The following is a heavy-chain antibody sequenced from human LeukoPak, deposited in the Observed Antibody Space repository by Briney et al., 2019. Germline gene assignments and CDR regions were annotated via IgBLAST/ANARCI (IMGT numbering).Heavy chain of an antibody. Sequence: PSETLSLTCAVSGGSISSGGYSWRWIRQPPGKGLEWIGYIYHSGSTYYNPSLKSRVTISVDRSKNQLSLKLSSVTAADTAVYYCARARDGYNYDYWGQGTLVTVSS. CDR3: ARARDGYNYDY. D-gene: IGHD5-24*01. CDR2: IYHSGST. J-gene: IGHJ4*02. V-gene: IGHV4-30-2*01. CDR1: GGSISSGGYS.